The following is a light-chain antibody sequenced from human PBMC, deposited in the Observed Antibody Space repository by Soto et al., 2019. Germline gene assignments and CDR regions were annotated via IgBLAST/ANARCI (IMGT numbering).Light chain of an antibody. J-gene: IGKJ1*01. CDR1: QAVNTR. Sequence: EIVLTQSPATLSSFPGDRVTLSCRASQAVNTRLAWYQHKPGQAPRLLIYLASNRAAGVPARFSGSGSGTDFSLTISDVEHEDFAVLYCHQRQSWPRTFGQGTKVDIK. CDR2: LAS. V-gene: IGKV3-11*01. CDR3: HQRQSWPRT.